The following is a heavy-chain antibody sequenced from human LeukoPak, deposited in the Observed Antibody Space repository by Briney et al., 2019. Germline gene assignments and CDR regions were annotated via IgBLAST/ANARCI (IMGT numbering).Heavy chain of an antibody. CDR2: IYYSGST. CDR3: ARAQPITMVRGVIYYYYYMDV. V-gene: IGHV4-59*01. J-gene: IGHJ6*03. D-gene: IGHD3-10*01. CDR1: LDSISSYY. Sequence: PSETLSDTPTDPLDSISSYYWSWIPQPPGKGLECVGHIYYSGSTNYNPSLKSRVTISVDTSKNQFSLKLSSVTAADTAVYYCARAQPITMVRGVIYYYYYMDVWGKGTTVTVSS.